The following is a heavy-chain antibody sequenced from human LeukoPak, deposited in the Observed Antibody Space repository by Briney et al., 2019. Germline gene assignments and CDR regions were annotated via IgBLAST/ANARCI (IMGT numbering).Heavy chain of an antibody. J-gene: IGHJ4*02. CDR1: GFTFTTYS. Sequence: GGSLRLSCAASGFTFTTYSMYWVRQAPGKGLEWVSYISGSTSNIKYADSVMGRFTISRDNAKNSLYLQMNSLRDEDTAVYYCARDLYGDYSFDYWGQGTLVTVSS. CDR2: ISGSTSNI. CDR3: ARDLYGDYSFDY. V-gene: IGHV3-48*02. D-gene: IGHD4-17*01.